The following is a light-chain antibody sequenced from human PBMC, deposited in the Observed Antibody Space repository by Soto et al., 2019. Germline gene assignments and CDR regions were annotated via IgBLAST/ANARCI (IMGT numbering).Light chain of an antibody. V-gene: IGKV3-20*01. CDR1: QSVNSNY. CDR2: GAT. CDR3: QQYDSTPPT. Sequence: EIVLTQSPGTLSLSPGDRATLSCRASQSVNSNYLAWYQRKPGQAPRLLIYGATNRATDIPYRFSASGSGTDFTLTITRLEAEDFAVYDCQQYDSTPPTFGQGTKVEVK. J-gene: IGKJ1*01.